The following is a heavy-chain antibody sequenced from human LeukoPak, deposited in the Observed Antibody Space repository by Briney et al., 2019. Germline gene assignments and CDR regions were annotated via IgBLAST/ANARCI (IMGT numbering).Heavy chain of an antibody. D-gene: IGHD2-2*01. V-gene: IGHV4-59*01. CDR2: IYYSGST. CDR3: ARLKCISTTCPSRYVMDV. Sequence: SATLSLTSSVSGGSISSYYWSWIRPPPGKGLGYIGYIYYSGSTNYNPSLKSRVTISVDTSKDQFSLNLTSVTAADTAVYYCARLKCISTTCPSRYVMDVWGQGTTVTVSS. CDR1: GGSISSYY. J-gene: IGHJ6*02.